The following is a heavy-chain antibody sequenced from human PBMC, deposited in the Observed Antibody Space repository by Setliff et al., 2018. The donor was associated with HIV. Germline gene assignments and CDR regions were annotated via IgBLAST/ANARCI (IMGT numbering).Heavy chain of an antibody. CDR3: ARQTRNRYGVLTGYSVL. V-gene: IGHV4-39*01. J-gene: IGHJ4*02. Sequence: SETLSLTCSVSGDSIISDTYYWGWIRQPPGKGPEWIASIFYTGSTFYTSSLKSRVRISMDKPKNQFSLELTSVTTEDTAVFYCARQTRNRYGVLTGYSVLWGQGILVTVSS. CDR2: IFYTGST. D-gene: IGHD3-9*01. CDR1: GDSIISDTYY.